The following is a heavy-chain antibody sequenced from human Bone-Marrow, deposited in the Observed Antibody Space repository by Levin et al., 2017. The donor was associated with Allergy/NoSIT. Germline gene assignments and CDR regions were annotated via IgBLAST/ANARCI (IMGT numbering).Heavy chain of an antibody. V-gene: IGHV3-21*01. CDR2: ISTSSNYI. Sequence: GGSLRLSCAASGFTFSNYNMNWVRQAPGKGLEWVSSISTSSNYIYYADSVKGRFTISRDNAKNSLYLQMYNLRAEDTAVYYCATKGIAGDRPSYFFDSWGQGTLVTVSS. CDR1: GFTFSNYN. J-gene: IGHJ4*02. CDR3: ATKGIAGDRPSYFFDS. D-gene: IGHD6-13*01.